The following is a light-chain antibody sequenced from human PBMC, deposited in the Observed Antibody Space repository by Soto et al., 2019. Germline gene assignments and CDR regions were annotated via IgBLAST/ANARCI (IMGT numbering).Light chain of an antibody. CDR1: QSLSTN. V-gene: IGKV3-15*01. CDR3: QQYNNWPLQT. J-gene: IGKJ1*01. CDR2: AAS. Sequence: EIVMTQSPATLSVSPGERATLSCRASQSLSTNVAWYQQKPGQAPRLLIYAASTRATGIPARFSGSGSGTEFTLTISSLQSEDFAVYYCQQYNNWPLQTFGQGTKVDIK.